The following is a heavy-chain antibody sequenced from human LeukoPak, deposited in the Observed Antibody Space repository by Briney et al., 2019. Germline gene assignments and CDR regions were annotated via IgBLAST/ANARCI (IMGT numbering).Heavy chain of an antibody. J-gene: IGHJ4*02. D-gene: IGHD3-22*01. CDR1: SSXA. Sequence: SSXAMSWVRQAXGKGLEWVSAISGSGGSTYYADSVKGRFTISRDNSKNTLYLQMNSLRAEDTAVYYCAASPVYDSSGYCDYWGQGTLVTVSS. V-gene: IGHV3-23*01. CDR3: AASPVYDSSGYCDY. CDR2: ISGSGGST.